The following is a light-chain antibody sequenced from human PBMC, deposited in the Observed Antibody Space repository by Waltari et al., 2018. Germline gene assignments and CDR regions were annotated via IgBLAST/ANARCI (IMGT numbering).Light chain of an antibody. J-gene: IGLJ2*01. CDR3: SSYAVTTTLL. Sequence: QSVLTQPASVSGSPGQSITISCPGTRSAVGGSDYSSWYQQQPGKAPKLIMYDVKNRPSGVSNRFSGSKSGDTASLTISGLQAEDEADYYCSSYAVTTTLLFGGGTKLTVL. V-gene: IGLV2-14*03. CDR1: RSAVGGSDY. CDR2: DVK.